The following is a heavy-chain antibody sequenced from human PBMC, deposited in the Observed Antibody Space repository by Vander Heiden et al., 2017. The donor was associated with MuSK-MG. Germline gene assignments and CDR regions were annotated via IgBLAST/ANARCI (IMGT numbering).Heavy chain of an antibody. CDR1: GFTFSSYA. CDR3: AKFSTVTTLTAFDY. CDR2: ISGSGGST. D-gene: IGHD4-17*01. Sequence: EVQLLESGGALVQPGGSLSPSCAASGFTFSSYAMSWVRQAPGKGLEWVSAISGSGGSTYYADSVKGRFTISRDNSKNTLYLQMNSLRAEDTAVYYCAKFSTVTTLTAFDYWGQGTLVTVSS. V-gene: IGHV3-23*01. J-gene: IGHJ4*02.